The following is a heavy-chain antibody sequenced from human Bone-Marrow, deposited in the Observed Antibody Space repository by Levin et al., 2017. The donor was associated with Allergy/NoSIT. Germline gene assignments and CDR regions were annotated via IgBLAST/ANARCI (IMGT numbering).Heavy chain of an antibody. J-gene: IGHJ4*02. CDR3: ARSWNEGEASFDY. Sequence: PSETLSLTCTVSGGSISINNYYWAWIRQPPGKGLEWIGNIYYSGRTYYNPSLKSRVTVSVDTSKNQFSLELTSVTAADTAVYYCARSWNEGEASFDYWGQGTLVTVSS. CDR2: IYYSGRT. V-gene: IGHV4-39*07. D-gene: IGHD1-1*01. CDR1: GGSISINNYY.